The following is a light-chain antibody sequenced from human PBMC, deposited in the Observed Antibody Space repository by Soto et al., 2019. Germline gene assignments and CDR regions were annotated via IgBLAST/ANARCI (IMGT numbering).Light chain of an antibody. CDR1: QNISVW. J-gene: IGKJ2*01. V-gene: IGKV1-5*01. CDR2: DAS. Sequence: DIPMTQSPSTLSASVGDGVTITCRASQNISVWLAWYPQRPGKAPKFLIYDASSLEAGVPSRVSGSVSGTEFTLTVRSLQPDDFATYYCQQYYSSSPTFGHGTKLESK. CDR3: QQYYSSSPT.